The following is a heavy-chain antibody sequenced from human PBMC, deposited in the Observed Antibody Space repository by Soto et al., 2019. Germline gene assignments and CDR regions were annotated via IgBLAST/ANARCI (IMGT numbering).Heavy chain of an antibody. Sequence: PGGSLRLSCAASGFTCSSYWMSWVRQAPGKGLEWVAYIKQDGSDKYYVDSVKGRFTIPRDNAKNSLYLQMNSLRAEDTAVYYCARDFLAQLDYWGQGTLVTVSS. CDR2: IKQDGSDK. V-gene: IGHV3-7*01. D-gene: IGHD3-3*01. CDR3: ARDFLAQLDY. CDR1: GFTCSSYW. J-gene: IGHJ4*02.